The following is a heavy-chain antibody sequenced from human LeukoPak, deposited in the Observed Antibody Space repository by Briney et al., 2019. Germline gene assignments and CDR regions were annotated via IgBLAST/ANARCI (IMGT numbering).Heavy chain of an antibody. D-gene: IGHD3-9*01. CDR1: GFTFSNYA. CDR3: AKWGDYDILTGYYDSDY. CDR2: IVGSGGST. J-gene: IGHJ4*02. V-gene: IGHV3-23*01. Sequence: GGSLRLSCAASGFTFSNYAMSWVRQAPGKGLEWVSAIVGSGGSTYYADSVKGRFPISRDNPKNTLYLQMNSLRAEDTAVYYCAKWGDYDILTGYYDSDYWGQGTLVTVSS.